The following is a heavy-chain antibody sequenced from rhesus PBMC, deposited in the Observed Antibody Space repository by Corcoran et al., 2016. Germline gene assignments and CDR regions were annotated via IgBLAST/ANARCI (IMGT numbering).Heavy chain of an antibody. J-gene: IGHJ3*01. D-gene: IGHD5-30*01. CDR3: AKEDSVGTVDY. Sequence: EVQLVETGGGLVKAGGALRLSCSASGFTFSGFDMSWVRQVPGRGLEWGSGIDYSGGTTYYVDSLKGRFIISRDNSKNILSLQMNSLKVEDTAVYFCAKEDSVGTVDYWGQGLRVSVSS. CDR1: GFTFSGFD. CDR2: IDYSGGTT. V-gene: IGHV3S5*01.